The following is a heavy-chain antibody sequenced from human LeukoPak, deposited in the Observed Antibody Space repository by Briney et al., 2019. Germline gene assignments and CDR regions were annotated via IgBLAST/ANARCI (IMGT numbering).Heavy chain of an antibody. J-gene: IGHJ6*03. CDR2: ISAYNGNT. D-gene: IGHD5-12*01. Sequence: GASVKVSCKASGYTFTSYGISWVRQAPGQGLEWMGWISAYNGNTNYAQKLQGRVTMTTDTSTSTAYMELRSLRSDDTAVYYCARGVATIDYYYYMDVWGKGTTVTISS. CDR3: ARGVATIDYYYYMDV. V-gene: IGHV1-18*01. CDR1: GYTFTSYG.